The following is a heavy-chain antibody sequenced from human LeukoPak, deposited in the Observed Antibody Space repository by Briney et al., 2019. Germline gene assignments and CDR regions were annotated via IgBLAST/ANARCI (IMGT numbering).Heavy chain of an antibody. CDR2: INWKGIRT. D-gene: IGHD3-22*01. V-gene: IGHV3-20*04. Sequence: GGSLRLSCAASGFRFDDYGMTWVRQAPGKGLEWVSGINWKGIRTGYADSVKGRFTISRDNAKSSLYLQMNSLRAEDTAVYYCARNPESYYDSSGYYRRFDYWGQGTLVTVSS. CDR1: GFRFDDYG. J-gene: IGHJ4*02. CDR3: ARNPESYYDSSGYYRRFDY.